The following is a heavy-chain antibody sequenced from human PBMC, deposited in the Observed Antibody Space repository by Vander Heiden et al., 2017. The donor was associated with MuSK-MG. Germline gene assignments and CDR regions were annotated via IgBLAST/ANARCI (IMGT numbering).Heavy chain of an antibody. V-gene: IGHV4-4*07. J-gene: IGHJ5*02. CDR1: GASITKYY. D-gene: IGHD3-22*01. CDR3: ARDQPGAGYSNP. CDR2: FTVSGGT. Sequence: QVQLQESGPGLLKPSETLSLTCTVFGASITKYYWSWFRQPAGKGLEWIGRFTVSGGTDSRPSLKSRVTMSVDTSKNQFSLSLTSVTAADTAIYFCARDQPGAGYSNPWGQGTLVTVSS.